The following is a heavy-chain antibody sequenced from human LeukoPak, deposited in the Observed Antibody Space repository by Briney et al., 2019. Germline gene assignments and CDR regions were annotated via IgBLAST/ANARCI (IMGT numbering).Heavy chain of an antibody. V-gene: IGHV3-74*01. CDR3: ARDRDWNSLDY. J-gene: IGHJ4*02. CDR1: EFAFRYHW. CDR2: INPDGSNT. D-gene: IGHD1-1*01. Sequence: GGSLRLSCAASEFAFRYHWMHWVRQAPGKGLVWVSRINPDGSNTVYAESMKGRFTISRDNAKNTLYLQMGSLRAEDTAVYYCARDRDWNSLDYWGQGTLVTVSS.